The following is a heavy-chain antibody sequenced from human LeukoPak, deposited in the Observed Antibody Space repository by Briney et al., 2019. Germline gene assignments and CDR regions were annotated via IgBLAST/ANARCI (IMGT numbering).Heavy chain of an antibody. CDR2: IYSDGST. V-gene: IGHV3-66*01. Sequence: GGSLRLSCAASGFTVSSNYMSWVRQAPGKGLEWVSVIYSDGSTYYADSVKGRFTISRDNPKNTLYLQMNSLRAEDTAVYYCARRKEGYTYGYGSYYYYGMDVWGQGTTVTVSS. CDR1: GFTVSSNY. D-gene: IGHD5-18*01. J-gene: IGHJ6*02. CDR3: ARRKEGYTYGYGSYYYYGMDV.